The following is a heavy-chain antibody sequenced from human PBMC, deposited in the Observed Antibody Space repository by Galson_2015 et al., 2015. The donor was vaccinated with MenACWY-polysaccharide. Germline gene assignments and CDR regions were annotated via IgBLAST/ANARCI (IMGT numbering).Heavy chain of an antibody. CDR3: VRETEFEEASWGMDL. J-gene: IGHJ6*02. Sequence: SLRLSCAASGFTFSSYWISWVRQAPGKGLGWVANIKQDGSQKNYEDSVKGRLTISRDNARNSLYLQMNRLRAEDTAVYYCVRETEFEEASWGMDLWGQGTTVTVSS. CDR1: GFTFSSYW. V-gene: IGHV3-7*01. D-gene: IGHD3-10*01. CDR2: IKQDGSQK.